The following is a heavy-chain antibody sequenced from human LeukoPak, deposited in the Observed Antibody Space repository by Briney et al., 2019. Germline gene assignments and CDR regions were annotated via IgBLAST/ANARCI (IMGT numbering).Heavy chain of an antibody. CDR1: GGSISSYY. D-gene: IGHD5-24*01. J-gene: IGHJ4*02. V-gene: IGHV4-59*01. Sequence: PSETQSLTCTVSGGSISSYYWSWIRQPPEKGVEWIGYIYYSGSTNYNPSLKSRVTISVDTSKNQFSLKLSSVTAADTAVYYCARDGGATGSIGEFDYWGQGTLVTVSS. CDR2: IYYSGST. CDR3: ARDGGATGSIGEFDY.